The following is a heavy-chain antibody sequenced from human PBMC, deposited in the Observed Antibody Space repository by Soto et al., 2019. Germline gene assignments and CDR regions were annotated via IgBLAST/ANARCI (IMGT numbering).Heavy chain of an antibody. Sequence: EVQLVESGGGLVQPGGSLRLSCVVSGFTLSSRWMHWVRQTPGKGLVWVSRIKTDGSITNYADSVKGRFTISRDNAKNTLYLHMNSLRPEDTPVYYCARDQDTYGQAVFDSWGQGTLVTVSS. CDR1: GFTLSSRW. CDR2: IKTDGSIT. V-gene: IGHV3-74*01. D-gene: IGHD2-15*01. CDR3: ARDQDTYGQAVFDS. J-gene: IGHJ4*02.